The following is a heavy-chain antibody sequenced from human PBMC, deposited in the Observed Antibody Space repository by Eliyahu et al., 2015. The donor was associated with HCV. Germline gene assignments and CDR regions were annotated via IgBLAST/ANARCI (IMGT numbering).Heavy chain of an antibody. J-gene: IGHJ3*02. V-gene: IGHV3-21*01. CDR3: VRGNYDILWGGDAFDI. Sequence: EVQLVESGGGLVKPGGSLRLSCAASGLSFRGYAMNWVRQAPGKGLEWVSSISSSSSYIYYGDSVKGRFTISRDNAKNSLYLQMNSLRAEDTAVYYCVRGNYDILWGGDAFDIWGQGTMVTVSS. CDR1: GLSFRGYA. D-gene: IGHD3-9*01. CDR2: ISSSSSYI.